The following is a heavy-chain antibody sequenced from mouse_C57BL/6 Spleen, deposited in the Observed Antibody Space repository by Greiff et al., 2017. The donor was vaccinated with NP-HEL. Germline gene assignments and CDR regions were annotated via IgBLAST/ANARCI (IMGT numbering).Heavy chain of an antibody. J-gene: IGHJ3*01. V-gene: IGHV14-1*01. CDR3: TTRGSSFAY. CDR2: IDPEDGDT. CDR1: GFNIKDYY. Sequence: VHVKQSGAELVRPGASVKLSCTASGFNIKDYYMHWVKQRPEQGLEWIGRIDPEDGDTEYAPKFQGKATMTADTSSNTAYLQLSSLTSEDTAVYYCTTRGSSFAYWGQRTLVTVSA.